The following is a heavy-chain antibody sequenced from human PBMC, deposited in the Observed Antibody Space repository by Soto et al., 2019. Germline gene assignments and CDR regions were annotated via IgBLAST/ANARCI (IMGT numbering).Heavy chain of an antibody. CDR2: LTGSSSNI. V-gene: IGHV3-23*01. CDR1: GFSFRNYS. J-gene: IGHJ4*02. CDR3: ANGRATYGLLTHDY. D-gene: IGHD3-10*01. Sequence: LRLSCAASGFSFRNYSMSWVRQAPGKGLEWISTLTGSSSNIYYADSVKGRFAISRDNSRNTLYLQMNSLTAEDTAVYYCANGRATYGLLTHDYWGQGTLVTVSS.